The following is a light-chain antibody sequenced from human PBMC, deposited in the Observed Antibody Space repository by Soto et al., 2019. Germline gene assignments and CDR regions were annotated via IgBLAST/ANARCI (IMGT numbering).Light chain of an antibody. V-gene: IGLV2-8*01. CDR2: AVS. J-gene: IGLJ2*01. Sequence: QSALTQPPSASGSPGQSVTISCTGTSSDVGGYNSVSWYQQHPGKAPKLLIYAVSQRPSGVPDRFSGSKSGNTASLTVSGLQAEDEADYYCSSYGGSDSVLVGGGTKLTVL. CDR1: SSDVGGYNS. CDR3: SSYGGSDSVL.